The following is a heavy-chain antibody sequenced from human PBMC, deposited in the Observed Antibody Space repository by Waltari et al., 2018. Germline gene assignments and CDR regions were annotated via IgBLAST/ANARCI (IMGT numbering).Heavy chain of an antibody. Sequence: EVQVLESGGGLAQPGGSLRLSCAASGFTFSNYAMRWVRQAPGKGLECVSGINSGGDITAYVDSVNGRFTISRDNSKNTLYLQMNSLRVEDTALYYCARGINESFEPWGQGTLVTVSS. CDR2: INSGGDIT. CDR3: ARGINESFEP. CDR1: GFTFSNYA. V-gene: IGHV3-23*01. D-gene: IGHD1-1*01. J-gene: IGHJ5*02.